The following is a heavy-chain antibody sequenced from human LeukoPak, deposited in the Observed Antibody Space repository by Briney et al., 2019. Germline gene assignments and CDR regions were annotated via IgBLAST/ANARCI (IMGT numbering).Heavy chain of an antibody. J-gene: IGHJ6*02. CDR2: ISSSSKTI. V-gene: IGHV3-48*02. Sequence: PGGSLRLSCAASGFTFSSYSMNWVRQAPGKGLEWVSYISSSSKTIYYADSVKGRFTISRDNAKNSLYLQMNSLRDEDTAVYYCARSVVTIYYYYYGMDVWGQGTTVTVSS. CDR1: GFTFSSYS. D-gene: IGHD4-23*01. CDR3: ARSVVTIYYYYYGMDV.